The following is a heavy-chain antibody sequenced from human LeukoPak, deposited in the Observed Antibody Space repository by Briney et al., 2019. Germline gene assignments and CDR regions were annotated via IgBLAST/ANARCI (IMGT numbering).Heavy chain of an antibody. V-gene: IGHV4-59*08. J-gene: IGHJ4*02. CDR1: AGSISSYY. CDR2: IYYTGTT. Sequence: SETLSLTCTVSAGSISSYYWTWLRQSPGKGLEWIGYIYYTGTTKYNPSLTSRVTISIDTSKNQFSLKLSSVIAADTAVYYCATSVGTTGTTWGQGTLVIVSS. CDR3: ATSVGTTGTT. D-gene: IGHD1-1*01.